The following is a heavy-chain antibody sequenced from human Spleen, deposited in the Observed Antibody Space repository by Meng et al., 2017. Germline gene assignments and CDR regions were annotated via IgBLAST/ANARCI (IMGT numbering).Heavy chain of an antibody. Sequence: GESLKISCEVSGFTFSDYYMSWIRQGPGKGLEWVTPISSSSNFIYYADSVKGRFTISRDNSKNTLYLQMNSLRADDTAVYYCAKGVSSVLYDPFDLWGQGTLVTVSS. CDR3: AKGVSSVLYDPFDL. CDR2: ISSSSNFI. D-gene: IGHD6-19*01. CDR1: GFTFSDYY. V-gene: IGHV3-11*05. J-gene: IGHJ4*02.